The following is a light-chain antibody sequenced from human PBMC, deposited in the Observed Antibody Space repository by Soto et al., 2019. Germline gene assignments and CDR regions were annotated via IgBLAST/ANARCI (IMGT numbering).Light chain of an antibody. J-gene: IGLJ1*01. Sequence: QCALTQPASVSGSPGQSITISCTGTNSDVGDYNYVSWYQQHPGKAPKLMIYEVSNRPSGVSNRFSGSKSDNTASLTISGLQAGDEADYYCSSYTSNSTYVFGTGTKLTVL. V-gene: IGLV2-14*01. CDR2: EVS. CDR1: NSDVGDYNY. CDR3: SSYTSNSTYV.